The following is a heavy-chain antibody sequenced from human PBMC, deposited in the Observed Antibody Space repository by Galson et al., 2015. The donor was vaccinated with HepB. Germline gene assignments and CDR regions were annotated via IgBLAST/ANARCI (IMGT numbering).Heavy chain of an antibody. CDR3: ARISHGSGPDY. V-gene: IGHV3-30*04. Sequence: SLRLSCAASGFTFSSYAMHWVRQAPGKGLEWVAVISYDGSNKYYADSVKGRFTISRDNSKNTLYLQMNSLRAEDTAVYYCARISHGSGPDYWGQGTLVTVSS. J-gene: IGHJ4*02. CDR2: ISYDGSNK. CDR1: GFTFSSYA. D-gene: IGHD3-10*01.